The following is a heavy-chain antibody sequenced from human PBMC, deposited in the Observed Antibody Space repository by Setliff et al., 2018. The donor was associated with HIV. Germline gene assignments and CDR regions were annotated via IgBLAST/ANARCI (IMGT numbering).Heavy chain of an antibody. Sequence: PSETLSLTCSVSGGSINRGTYYWTWIRQSAGKGLEWIGRIYITGDTDYNPSLKSRVTMSVDTSKNQFSLKLRSVTAADTAVYYCARDAPYCSSHSCSVRLFDYWGQGTLVTVPQ. CDR3: ARDAPYCSSHSCSVRLFDY. V-gene: IGHV4-61*02. CDR2: IYITGDT. J-gene: IGHJ4*02. CDR1: GGSINRGTYY. D-gene: IGHD2-2*01.